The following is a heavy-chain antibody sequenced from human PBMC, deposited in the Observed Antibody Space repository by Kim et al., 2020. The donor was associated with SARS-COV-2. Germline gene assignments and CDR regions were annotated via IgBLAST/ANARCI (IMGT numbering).Heavy chain of an antibody. CDR3: ATDHSSWYLFYYYGMDV. CDR1: GFTFSSYW. CDR2: IKQYGSKK. D-gene: IGHD6-13*01. V-gene: IGHV3-7*03. J-gene: IGHJ6*02. Sequence: GGSLRLSCAASGFTFSSYWMSWVRQAPGKGLEWVANIKQYGSKKYYVDSVKGRFTISRDNAKNSLYLQMNSLRAEDTAVYYCATDHSSWYLFYYYGMDVWGQGTTVTV.